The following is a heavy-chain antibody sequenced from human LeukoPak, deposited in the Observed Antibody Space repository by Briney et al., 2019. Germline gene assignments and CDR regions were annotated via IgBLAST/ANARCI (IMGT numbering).Heavy chain of an antibody. V-gene: IGHV3-15*01. J-gene: IGHJ4*02. CDR1: GFTFSNAW. CDR2: IKSKTDGGTT. Sequence: GGSLRLSCAASGFTFSNAWMSWVRQAPGKGLEWVGRIKSKTDGGTTDYAAPVKGRFTISRDDSKNTLYLQMNSLKTEDTAVYYCTTLHEYFWSGYFPFDYWGQGTLVTVSS. D-gene: IGHD3-3*01. CDR3: TTLHEYFWSGYFPFDY.